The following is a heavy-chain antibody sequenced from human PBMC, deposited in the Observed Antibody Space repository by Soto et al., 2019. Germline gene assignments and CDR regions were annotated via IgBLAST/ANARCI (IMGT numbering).Heavy chain of an antibody. CDR1: GGNFRSYA. D-gene: IGHD1-26*01. CDR2: IIPMSGKA. V-gene: IGHV1-69*06. CDR3: GRGVVGATSFDS. J-gene: IGHJ4*02. Sequence: QVQLVQSGAEVNKPGSSVKVSCKASGGNFRSYAFSWVRQAPGQGLEWMGGIIPMSGKADYLQKFQGRVTITADKSTSTVHMELSSLRSEDTAVYYCGRGVVGATSFDSWGQGTLVTVSS.